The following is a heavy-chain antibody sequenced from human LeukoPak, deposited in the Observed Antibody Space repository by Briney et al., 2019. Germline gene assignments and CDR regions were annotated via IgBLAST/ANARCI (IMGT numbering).Heavy chain of an antibody. CDR1: GGSISSGSYY. J-gene: IGHJ3*02. V-gene: IGHV4-61*02. D-gene: IGHD6-19*01. CDR2: IYTSGST. Sequence: SETLSLTCTVSGGSISSGSYYRSWIRQPAGKGLEWIGRIYTSGSTNYNPSLKRRVTISGDTSKNQFSLKLSSVTAADTAVCYCARERVRSGWAYDIWGQGTMVTVSS. CDR3: ARERVRSGWAYDI.